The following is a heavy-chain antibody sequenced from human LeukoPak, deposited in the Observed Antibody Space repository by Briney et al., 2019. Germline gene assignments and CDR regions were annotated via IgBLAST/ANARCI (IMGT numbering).Heavy chain of an antibody. CDR1: GYTFTSYG. CDR3: ARDGSYVVVPAAHISGHYYYYYMDV. D-gene: IGHD2-2*01. J-gene: IGHJ6*03. Sequence: GASVKVSCKASGYTFTSYGISWVRQAPGQGLEWMGWISAYNGNTNYAQKLQGRVTMTTDTSTSTAYMELRSLRSDDTAVYYCARDGSYVVVPAAHISGHYYYYYMDVWGKGTTVTVSS. CDR2: ISAYNGNT. V-gene: IGHV1-18*01.